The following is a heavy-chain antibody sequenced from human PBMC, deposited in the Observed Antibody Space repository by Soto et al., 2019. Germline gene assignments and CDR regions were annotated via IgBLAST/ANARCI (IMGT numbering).Heavy chain of an antibody. CDR2: IYPGDSDT. D-gene: IGHD3-10*01. J-gene: IGHJ6*01. CDR3: ARRRYYGSGSYLSEDYYYYYGMDV. Sequence: RESLKISCKGSGYSFTSYWIGWVRQMPGKGLEWMGIIYPGDSDTRYSPSFQGQVTISADKSISTAYLQWSSLKASDTAMYYCARRRYYGSGSYLSEDYYYYYGMDVWGQVTTVTVAS. V-gene: IGHV5-51*01. CDR1: GYSFTSYW.